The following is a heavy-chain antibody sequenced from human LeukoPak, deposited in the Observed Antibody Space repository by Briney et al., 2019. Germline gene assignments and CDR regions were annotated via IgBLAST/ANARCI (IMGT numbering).Heavy chain of an antibody. D-gene: IGHD6-13*01. CDR2: IYPGDSDT. Sequence: GESLKISCKGSGYSFTSYWIGWVRQMPGKGLEWMGIIYPGDSDTRYSPSFQGQVTISADKSISTAYLQWSSLKASDTAMYYCARSIAAAGVDEYFQHWGQGTLVTVSS. V-gene: IGHV5-51*01. CDR1: GYSFTSYW. J-gene: IGHJ1*01. CDR3: ARSIAAAGVDEYFQH.